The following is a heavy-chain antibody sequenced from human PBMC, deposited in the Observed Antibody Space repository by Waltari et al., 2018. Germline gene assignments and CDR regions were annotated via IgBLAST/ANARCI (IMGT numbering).Heavy chain of an antibody. D-gene: IGHD4-17*01. Sequence: QVQLVQSGAEVTKPGASVKVSCKASGYTFPSYGISWVRQAPGQGLEWMGWISAYNGNTNEAQKLQGRVTMTTDTSTSTAYMELRSLRSDDTAVYYCARNPPPMDGDYGDAFDIWGQGTMVTVSS. CDR1: GYTFPSYG. V-gene: IGHV1-18*01. CDR3: ARNPPPMDGDYGDAFDI. J-gene: IGHJ3*02. CDR2: ISAYNGNT.